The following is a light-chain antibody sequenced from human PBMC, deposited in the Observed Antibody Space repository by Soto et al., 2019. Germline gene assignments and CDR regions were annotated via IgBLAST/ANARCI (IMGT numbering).Light chain of an antibody. Sequence: EIVLTHSPGTLSFSPGEISTLSCRASQSVSSNYLALYQQKPGQAPRLLIYGASSRAAGIPDRFSGSGSGTDFTLTISRLEPEDFAVYYCQQYGSSPPTFGQGTKVDIK. J-gene: IGKJ1*01. CDR2: GAS. CDR3: QQYGSSPPT. CDR1: QSVSSNY. V-gene: IGKV3-20*01.